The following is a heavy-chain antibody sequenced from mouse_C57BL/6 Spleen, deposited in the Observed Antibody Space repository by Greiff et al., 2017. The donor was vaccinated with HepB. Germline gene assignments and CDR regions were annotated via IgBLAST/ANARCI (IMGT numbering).Heavy chain of an antibody. CDR1: GYTFTDYE. CDR3: TMGLTGPLFDY. CDR2: IDPETGGT. J-gene: IGHJ2*01. Sequence: VQLVESGAELVRPGASVTLSCKASGYTFTDYEMHWVKQTPVHGLEWIGAIDPETGGTAYNQKFKGKAILTADKSSSTAYMELRSLTSEDSAVYCCTMGLTGPLFDYWGQGTTLTVSS. V-gene: IGHV1-15*01. D-gene: IGHD4-1*01.